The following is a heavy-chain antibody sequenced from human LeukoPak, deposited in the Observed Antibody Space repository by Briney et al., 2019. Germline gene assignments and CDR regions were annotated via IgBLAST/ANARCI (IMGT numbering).Heavy chain of an antibody. D-gene: IGHD1-1*01. V-gene: IGHV4-34*01. Sequence: SETLSLTCAVSGAPFSNVYWSWIRLYPGKGLEWIGESNHNGYTNYNPPLKSRFTISVDTPKNQCSLKVNSVPAADTAVYYCARQLYGSDYCGQGKLVTVSS. CDR2: SNHNGYT. CDR1: GAPFSNVY. CDR3: ARQLYGSDY. J-gene: IGHJ4*02.